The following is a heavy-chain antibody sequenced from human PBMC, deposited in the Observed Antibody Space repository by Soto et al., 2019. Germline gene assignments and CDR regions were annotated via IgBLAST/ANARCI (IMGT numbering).Heavy chain of an antibody. Sequence: PSETLSLTCAVSGGSISSSNWWSWVRQPPGKGLEWIGEIYHSGSTNYNPSLKSRVTISVDKSKNQFSLKLSSVTAADTAVYYCASRGGTYQLLPAWGQGTLVTVSS. J-gene: IGHJ4*02. CDR3: ASRGGTYQLLPA. CDR2: IYHSGST. CDR1: GGSISSSNW. D-gene: IGHD2-2*01. V-gene: IGHV4-4*02.